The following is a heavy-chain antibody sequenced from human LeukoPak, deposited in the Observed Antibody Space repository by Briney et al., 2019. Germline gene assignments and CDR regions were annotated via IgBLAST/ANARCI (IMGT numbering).Heavy chain of an antibody. J-gene: IGHJ3*02. CDR3: ARVMWLVDLLAAFDI. V-gene: IGHV4-59*01. D-gene: IGHD6-19*01. CDR2: IYYSGST. Sequence: SETLSLTCTVSGGSISSYYWSWIRQPLGKGLEWIGYIYYSGSTNYNPSLKSRVTISVDTSKNQFSLKLSSVTAADTAVYYCARVMWLVDLLAAFDIWGQGTMVTVSS. CDR1: GGSISSYY.